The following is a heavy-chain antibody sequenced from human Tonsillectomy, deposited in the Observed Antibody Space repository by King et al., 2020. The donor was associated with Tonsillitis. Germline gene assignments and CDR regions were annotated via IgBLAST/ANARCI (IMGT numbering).Heavy chain of an antibody. J-gene: IGHJ4*02. CDR1: GYTFTHYA. CDR3: ARDYCGSDY. CDR2: IKTNAGNTGSP. V-gene: IGHV7-4-1*02. Sequence: VQLVESGSELKEPGASVKISCKASGYTFTHYAMNWVRQAPGQGLEWMAWIKTNAGNTGSPTYAQGFTGRFVLSLDTSASTAYLQINSLKAEDTAVYYCARDYCGSDYWGQGTLLTVSS. D-gene: IGHD3-10*01.